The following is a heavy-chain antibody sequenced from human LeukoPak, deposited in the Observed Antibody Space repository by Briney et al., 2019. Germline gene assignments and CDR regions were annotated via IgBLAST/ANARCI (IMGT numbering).Heavy chain of an antibody. D-gene: IGHD3-10*01. J-gene: IGHJ5*02. CDR3: ARVTGMVRGRWFDP. Sequence: SETLSLTCAVSGGSISSNNWWSWVRQPPGKGLEWIGEIYHSGSTNYNPSLKSRVTISVDKSKNQFSLKLSSVTAADTAVYYCARVTGMVRGRWFDPWGQGTLVTVSS. CDR1: GGSISSNNW. CDR2: IYHSGST. V-gene: IGHV4-4*02.